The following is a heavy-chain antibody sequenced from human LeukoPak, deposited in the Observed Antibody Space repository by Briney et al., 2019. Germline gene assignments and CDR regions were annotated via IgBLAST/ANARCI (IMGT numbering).Heavy chain of an antibody. Sequence: GGSLRLSCAASGFTFSSYAMHWVRQAPGKGLEYVSAISSNGGSIYYANSVEGRFTISRDNSKNTLYLQMNSLRAEDTAVYYCAKDLGYSSSRDYYGMDVWGQGTTVTVSS. CDR1: GFTFSSYA. J-gene: IGHJ6*02. CDR3: AKDLGYSSSRDYYGMDV. V-gene: IGHV3-64*01. CDR2: ISSNGGSI. D-gene: IGHD6-13*01.